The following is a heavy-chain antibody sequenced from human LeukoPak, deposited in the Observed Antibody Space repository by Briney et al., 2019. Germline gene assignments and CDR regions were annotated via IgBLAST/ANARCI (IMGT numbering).Heavy chain of an antibody. J-gene: IGHJ4*02. V-gene: IGHV1-2*02. Sequence: ASVKVSCKASGYTFTGYYMHWVRQAPGQGLEWMGCINPNSGGTNYAQKFQGRVTMTRDTSISTAYMELSRLRSDDTAVYYCARVRRYDSSGYYSYWGQGTLVTVSS. D-gene: IGHD3-22*01. CDR1: GYTFTGYY. CDR2: INPNSGGT. CDR3: ARVRRYDSSGYYSY.